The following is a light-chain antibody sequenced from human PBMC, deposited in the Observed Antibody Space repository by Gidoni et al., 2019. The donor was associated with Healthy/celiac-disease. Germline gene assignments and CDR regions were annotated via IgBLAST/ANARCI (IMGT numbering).Light chain of an antibody. CDR2: LGS. Sequence: DIVMTKSPLSLHVTPGEPAYISCRSSQRLLHSNGYNYVDWYLQKPGPSPQLLIDLGSYRASGVPDRFRGSGSGTDFPLKIRRVEAEDVGVYFCMQALQTPWTFGQGTKVEI. V-gene: IGKV2-28*01. J-gene: IGKJ1*01. CDR3: MQALQTPWT. CDR1: QRLLHSNGYNY.